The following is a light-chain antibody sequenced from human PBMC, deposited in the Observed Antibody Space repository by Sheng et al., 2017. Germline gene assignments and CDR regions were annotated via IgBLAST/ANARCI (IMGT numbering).Light chain of an antibody. Sequence: EIVLTQSPGTLSLSPGERATLSCRASQSVSSSYVAWYQKKPGQAPRPLMYGASIRATGIPERFSASGSGTDFTLTITRLEPEDFAVYYCQHFGGSSWTFGQGTKVEIK. CDR2: GAS. V-gene: IGKV3-20*01. J-gene: IGKJ1*01. CDR1: QSVSSSY. CDR3: QHFGGSSWT.